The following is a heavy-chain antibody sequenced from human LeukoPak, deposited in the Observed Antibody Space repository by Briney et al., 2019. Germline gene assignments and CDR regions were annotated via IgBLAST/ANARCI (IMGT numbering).Heavy chain of an antibody. CDR1: GYSFTSYW. CDR2: IYPGDSDT. V-gene: IGHV5-51*01. J-gene: IGHJ6*02. Sequence: GESLKISCKGSGYSFTSYWIGWVRQMPGKGLEWMGIIYPGDSDTRYSPSFQGQVTISADKSISTAYLQWSSLEASDTAMYYCARLGAARVYYYYGMDVWGQGTTVTVSS. D-gene: IGHD6-6*01. CDR3: ARLGAARVYYYYGMDV.